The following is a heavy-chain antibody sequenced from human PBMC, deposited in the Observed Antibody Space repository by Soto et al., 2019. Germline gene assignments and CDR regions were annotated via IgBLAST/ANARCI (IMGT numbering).Heavy chain of an antibody. V-gene: IGHV1-3*01. CDR2: INAGNGNT. D-gene: IGHD2-2*01. J-gene: IGHJ6*02. Sequence: QVQLVQSGAEVKKPGASVKVSCKASGYTFTSYAMHWVRQAPGQRLEWMGWINAGNGNTKYSQKFQGRVTITRDTXAXXAYMELSSLRSEDTAVYYCARDWCSSTSCYRGGSDYYGMDVWGQGTTVTVSS. CDR1: GYTFTSYA. CDR3: ARDWCSSTSCYRGGSDYYGMDV.